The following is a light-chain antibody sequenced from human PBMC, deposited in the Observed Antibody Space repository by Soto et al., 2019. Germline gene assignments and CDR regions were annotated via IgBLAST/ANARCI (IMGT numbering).Light chain of an antibody. CDR2: GAS. J-gene: IGKJ1*01. CDR3: QQYGSSPT. CDR1: QSVSSSY. V-gene: IGKV3-20*01. Sequence: EIVLTQSPGTLSWSPGERATLSCRASQSVSSSYLAWYRQKPGQAPRLLIYGASSRATGIPDRFSGSGSGTDFTLTISRPEPEDFAVYYCQQYGSSPTFGQGTKVEIK.